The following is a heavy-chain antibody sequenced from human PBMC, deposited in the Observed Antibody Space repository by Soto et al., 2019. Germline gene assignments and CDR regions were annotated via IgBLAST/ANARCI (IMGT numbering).Heavy chain of an antibody. D-gene: IGHD6-19*01. CDR1: GFTFDDYA. CDR2: ISWNSGSI. J-gene: IGHJ4*02. V-gene: IGHV3-9*01. Sequence: EVQLVDSGGGLVQPGRSLRLSCAASGFTFDDYAMHWVRQAPGKGLEWVSGISWNSGSIGYADSVKGRFTISRDNAKNSLYLQMNSLRAEDTALYYCAKDDSSGYSSGWLLPGLDYWGQGTLVTVSS. CDR3: AKDDSSGYSSGWLLPGLDY.